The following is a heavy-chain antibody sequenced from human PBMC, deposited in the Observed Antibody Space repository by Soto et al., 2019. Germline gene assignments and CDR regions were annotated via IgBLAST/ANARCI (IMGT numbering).Heavy chain of an antibody. CDR3: TRVVRFGSAENSYSYGMDV. Sequence: EVQLEECGGGLVQPGRSLRLSCAASGFTFNTYWMHWVRQAPGKGLVWVSRANSDGSSTTYADSVKGRFTISRDNVRNTLYLQMNSLKAEDTAVYYCTRVVRFGSAENSYSYGMDVWGQGTTVTVSS. D-gene: IGHD3-10*01. CDR1: GFTFNTYW. J-gene: IGHJ6*02. CDR2: ANSDGSST. V-gene: IGHV3-74*03.